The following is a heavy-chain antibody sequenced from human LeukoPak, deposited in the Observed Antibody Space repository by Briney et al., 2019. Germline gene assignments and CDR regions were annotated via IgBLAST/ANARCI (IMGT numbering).Heavy chain of an antibody. Sequence: GGSLRLSCAASGFTVSSNYMSRVRQAPGKGLEWVSVIYVGGNTYYADSVKGRFTISRDNSKNTLSLQMNSLRAEDTAVYYCARGDGYNYWDYWGQGTLVTVSS. CDR3: ARGDGYNYWDY. V-gene: IGHV3-53*01. CDR2: IYVGGNT. J-gene: IGHJ4*02. D-gene: IGHD5-24*01. CDR1: GFTVSSNY.